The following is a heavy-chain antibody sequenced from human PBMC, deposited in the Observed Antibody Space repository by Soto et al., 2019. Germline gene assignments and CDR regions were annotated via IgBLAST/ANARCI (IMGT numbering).Heavy chain of an antibody. CDR2: IKQDGSEK. J-gene: IGHJ4*02. CDR3: ARGLVGATPGDLYFDY. CDR1: GFTFSSYW. D-gene: IGHD1-26*01. Sequence: EVQLVESGGGLVQPGGSLRLSCAASGFTFSSYWMSWVRQAPGKGLEWVANIKQDGSEKYYVDSVKGRFTISRDNAKNSLYLQMNSLRAEDTAVYYCARGLVGATPGDLYFDYWGQGTLVTVSS. V-gene: IGHV3-7*03.